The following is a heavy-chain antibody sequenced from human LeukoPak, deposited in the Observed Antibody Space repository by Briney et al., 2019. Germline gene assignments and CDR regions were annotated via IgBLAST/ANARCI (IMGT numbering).Heavy chain of an antibody. J-gene: IGHJ4*02. CDR3: ATRGDILTGYPYYFDY. CDR2: VRYDGSNK. D-gene: IGHD3-9*01. CDR1: GFTFSSYE. Sequence: GGSLRLSCAASGFTFSSYEMNWVRQAPGKGLEWVAFVRYDGSNKYYADSVKGRFTISRDNSKNTLYLQMNSLRAEDTAVYYCATRGDILTGYPYYFDYWGQGTLVTVSS. V-gene: IGHV3-30*02.